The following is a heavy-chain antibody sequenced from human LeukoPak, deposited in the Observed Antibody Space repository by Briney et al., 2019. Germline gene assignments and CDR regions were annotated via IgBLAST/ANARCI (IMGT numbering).Heavy chain of an antibody. D-gene: IGHD3-22*01. CDR1: GFTFSSYG. J-gene: IGHJ4*02. CDR3: AKGDYYDSSGCLNY. Sequence: GGSLRLSCAASGFTFSSYGMHWVRQAPGKGLEWVAVIWYDGSNKCYADSVKGRFTISRDNSKNTLYLQMNSLRAEDTALYYCAKGDYYDSSGCLNYWGQGTLVTVSS. V-gene: IGHV3-30*02. CDR2: IWYDGSNK.